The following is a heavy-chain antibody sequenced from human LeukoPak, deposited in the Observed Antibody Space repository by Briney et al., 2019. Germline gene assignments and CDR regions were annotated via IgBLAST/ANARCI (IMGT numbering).Heavy chain of an antibody. J-gene: IGHJ2*01. CDR1: GGSISSGGYY. V-gene: IGHV4-30-2*01. D-gene: IGHD6-6*01. CDR2: IYHSGST. Sequence: PSQTLSLTCTVSGGSISSGGYYWSWIRQPPGKGLEWIGYIYHSGSTYYNPSPKSRVTISVDRSKNKFSLKLSSVTAADTAVYYCARALRGYSSSSKGSDLWGRGTLVTVSS. CDR3: ARALRGYSSSSKGSDL.